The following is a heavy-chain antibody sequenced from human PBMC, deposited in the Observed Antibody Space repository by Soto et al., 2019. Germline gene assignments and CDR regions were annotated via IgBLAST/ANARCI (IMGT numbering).Heavy chain of an antibody. CDR3: GRRTGGNFFDY. Sequence: GESLKISCKGSGFGFTIYCIAWVLQMPGKGLEWMGAIYPADSDTRYSPSFQGQVTISADKSTSTAYLQWSSLKPSDNAIYYCGRRTGGNFFDYWGQGTQVTVSS. J-gene: IGHJ4*02. CDR1: GFGFTIYC. CDR2: IYPADSDT. D-gene: IGHD1-1*01. V-gene: IGHV5-51*01.